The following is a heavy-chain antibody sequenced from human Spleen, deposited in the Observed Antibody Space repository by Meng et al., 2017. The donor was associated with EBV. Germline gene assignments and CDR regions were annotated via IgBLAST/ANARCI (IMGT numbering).Heavy chain of an antibody. CDR2: MYYTGNT. V-gene: IGHV4-30-4*01. Sequence: QLPESGPRLCHPHQTLSLPCTVSRGSLISAGYYWSWIRHPPGKGLEWIGHMYYTGNTSYNPSPKSRLAISVDTSKNRLSLSLAPVTAADTAVYYCATSPYYQDSSGLLHWGQGALVTVSS. CDR1: RGSLISAGYY. D-gene: IGHD3-22*01. J-gene: IGHJ4*02. CDR3: ATSPYYQDSSGLLH.